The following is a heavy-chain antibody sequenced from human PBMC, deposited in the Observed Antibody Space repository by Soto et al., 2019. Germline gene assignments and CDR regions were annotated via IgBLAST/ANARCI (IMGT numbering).Heavy chain of an antibody. CDR2: IYYSGST. V-gene: IGHV4-59*08. D-gene: IGHD4-4*01. J-gene: IGHJ5*02. CDR1: GGSISSYY. CDR3: ARHFYSNFDP. Sequence: SETLSLTCTVSGGSISSYYWSWIRQPPGKGLEWIGYIYYSGSTNYNPSLKSRVTISVDTSKNQFSLKLSSVTAADTAVYYCARHFYSNFDPWGQGTLVTVSS.